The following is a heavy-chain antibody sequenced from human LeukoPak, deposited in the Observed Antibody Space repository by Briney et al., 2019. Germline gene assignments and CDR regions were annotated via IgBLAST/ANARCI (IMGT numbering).Heavy chain of an antibody. CDR2: MNPNSGNT. J-gene: IGHJ3*02. Sequence: GASVKVSCKASGYTFTSYDINWVRQATGQGLEWMGWMNPNSGNTGYAQKFQGRVTITRNTSISTAYMELSSLRSEDTAVYYCARDLMVRGVPPDAFDIWGQGTMVTVSS. CDR1: GYTFTSYD. D-gene: IGHD3-10*01. CDR3: ARDLMVRGVPPDAFDI. V-gene: IGHV1-8*03.